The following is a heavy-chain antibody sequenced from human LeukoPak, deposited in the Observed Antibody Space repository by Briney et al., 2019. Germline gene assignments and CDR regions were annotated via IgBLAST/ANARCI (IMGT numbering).Heavy chain of an antibody. J-gene: IGHJ4*02. CDR1: GFTFDDYA. D-gene: IGHD6-19*01. Sequence: SGGSLRLSCAASGFTFDDYAMHWVRHAPGKGLEWVSGISWNSGSIGYADSVKGRFTISRDNAKNSLYLQMNSLRAEDTALYYCAKDMGAIAVAGIAYWGQGTLVTVSS. CDR2: ISWNSGSI. V-gene: IGHV3-9*01. CDR3: AKDMGAIAVAGIAY.